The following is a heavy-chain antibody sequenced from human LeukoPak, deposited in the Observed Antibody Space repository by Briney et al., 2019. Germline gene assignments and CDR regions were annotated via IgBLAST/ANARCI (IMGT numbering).Heavy chain of an antibody. CDR1: GFTFSSYA. D-gene: IGHD2-2*02. V-gene: IGHV3-23*01. CDR3: ANGGLGEYQLLYGYYYYYMDV. Sequence: PGGSLRLSCAASGFTFSSYAMSWVRQAPGKGLEWVSAISGSGGSTYYADSVKGRFTISRDNSKNTLYLQMNSLRAEDTAVYYRANGGLGEYQLLYGYYYYYMDVWGKGTTVTVS. CDR2: ISGSGGST. J-gene: IGHJ6*03.